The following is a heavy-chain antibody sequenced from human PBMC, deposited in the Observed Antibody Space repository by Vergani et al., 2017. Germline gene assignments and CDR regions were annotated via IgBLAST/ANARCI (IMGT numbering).Heavy chain of an antibody. CDR2: IYWDDDK. V-gene: IGHV2-5*02. Sequence: QITLKESGPTLVKPTQTLTLTCTFSGFSLSTSGVGVGWIRQPPGKALEWLALIYWDDDKRYSPPLKTRVTITKDTSKNQVVLTMTNMDPVDTATYYCARSYDFWSGYWTGFDYWGQGTLVTVSS. J-gene: IGHJ4*02. CDR3: ARSYDFWSGYWTGFDY. CDR1: GFSLSTSGVG. D-gene: IGHD3-3*01.